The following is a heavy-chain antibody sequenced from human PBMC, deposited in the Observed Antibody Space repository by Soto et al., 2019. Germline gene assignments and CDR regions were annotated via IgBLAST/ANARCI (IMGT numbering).Heavy chain of an antibody. CDR2: IYYSGST. Sequence: SETLSLTFTVSGGSISSGGYYWSWIRQHPGKGLEWIGYIYYSGSTYYNPSLKSRVTISVDTSKNQFSLKLSSVTAADTAVYYCARVFSDSSSFFDPWGQGTLVTVSS. CDR3: ARVFSDSSSFFDP. CDR1: GGSISSGGYY. D-gene: IGHD6-13*01. J-gene: IGHJ5*02. V-gene: IGHV4-31*03.